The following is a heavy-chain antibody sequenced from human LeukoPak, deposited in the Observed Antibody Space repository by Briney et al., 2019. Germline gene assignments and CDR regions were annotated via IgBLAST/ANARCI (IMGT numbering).Heavy chain of an antibody. D-gene: IGHD6-13*01. CDR2: IYYSGST. CDR3: AGLSIAAAGLFDY. V-gene: IGHV4-59*01. Sequence: SETLSLTCTVSGDSISSYYWSWIRQPPGKGLEWIGYIYYSGSTNYNPSLKSRVTISVDTSKNQFSLKLSSVTAADTAVYYCAGLSIAAAGLFDYWGQGTLVTVSS. J-gene: IGHJ4*02. CDR1: GDSISSYY.